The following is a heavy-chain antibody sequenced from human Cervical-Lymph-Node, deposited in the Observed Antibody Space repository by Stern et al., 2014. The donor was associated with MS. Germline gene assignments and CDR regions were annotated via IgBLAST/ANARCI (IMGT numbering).Heavy chain of an antibody. V-gene: IGHV4-59*01. J-gene: IGHJ4*02. CDR2: IYYSGST. CDR3: ARVSPIVIFDY. CDR1: GGSISSYY. D-gene: IGHD1-26*01. Sequence: QLQLQESGPGLVKPSETLSLTCTVSGGSISSYYWSWIRQPPGKGLEWIGYIYYSGSTNYNPSLKSRVTISVDTSKNQFSLKLSSVTAADTAVYYCARVSPIVIFDYWGQGTLVTVSS.